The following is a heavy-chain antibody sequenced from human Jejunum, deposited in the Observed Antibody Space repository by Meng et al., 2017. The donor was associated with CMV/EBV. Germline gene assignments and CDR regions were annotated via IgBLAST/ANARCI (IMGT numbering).Heavy chain of an antibody. V-gene: IGHV3-15*07. J-gene: IGHJ4*02. Sequence: CAGSGFTFANSWMNWVRQAPGKGLEWVGRIQTIAEGGTSSYIAPVKGRFTISRDDSENTAYLQMNSLKTEDTAVYYCTSGNGKSDCDYWGQGTLVTVSS. CDR1: GFTFANSW. CDR2: IQTIAEGGTS. CDR3: TSGNGKSDCDY.